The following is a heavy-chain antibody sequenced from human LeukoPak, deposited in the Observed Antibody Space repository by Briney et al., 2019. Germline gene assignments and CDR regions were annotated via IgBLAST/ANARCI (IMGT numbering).Heavy chain of an antibody. V-gene: IGHV4-34*01. CDR2: INHSGST. CDR3: ARGXKGXRXKDXYYGMDV. J-gene: IGHJ6*02. CDR1: GGSLSSHY. Sequence: SETLSLTCTVSGGSLSSHYWSWIRQPPGKGLEWIGEINHSGSTNYNPSLKSRVTISVDTSKNQFSLKLSSVTAADTAVYYCARGXKGXRXKDXYYGMDVWGQGTTVTVSS.